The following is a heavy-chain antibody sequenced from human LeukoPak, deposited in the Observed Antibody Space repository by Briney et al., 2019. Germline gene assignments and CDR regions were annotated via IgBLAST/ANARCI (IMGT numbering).Heavy chain of an antibody. CDR1: GFTFSNYA. D-gene: IGHD6-6*01. V-gene: IGHV3-23*01. Sequence: GGSLRLSCAASGFTFSNYAMSWVRQAPGKGLEWVSAISGSGGSTYYADSVKGRFTISRDNSKNTLYLQMNSLRAEDTAVYYCAKGPTSSSLRYFDCWGQGTLVTVSS. CDR2: ISGSGGST. CDR3: AKGPTSSSLRYFDC. J-gene: IGHJ4*02.